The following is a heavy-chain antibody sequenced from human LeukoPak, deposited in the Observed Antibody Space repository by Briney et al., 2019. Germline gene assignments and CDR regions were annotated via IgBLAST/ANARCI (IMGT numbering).Heavy chain of an antibody. CDR3: ARGGDGFYDSSGYYYT. Sequence: SQTLSLTCTVSGGSISSGGYYWSWIRQHPGKGLEWIGYIYYSGSTYYNPSLKSRVTISVDTSKNLFSLKLSSVTAADTAVYYCARGGDGFYDSSGYYYTWGQGTLVTVSS. J-gene: IGHJ4*02. CDR1: GGSISSGGYY. V-gene: IGHV4-31*03. D-gene: IGHD3-22*01. CDR2: IYYSGST.